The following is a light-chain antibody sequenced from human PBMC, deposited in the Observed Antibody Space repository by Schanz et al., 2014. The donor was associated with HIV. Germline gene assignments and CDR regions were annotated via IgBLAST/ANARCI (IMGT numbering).Light chain of an antibody. Sequence: QSALTQPASVSGSPGQSITISCTGTSSDVGVYNYVSWYQHHPGKAPKLMIYDVNNRPSGASNRFSGSKSGNTASLTISGLQAEDEADYYCSSYRSGSPLWVFGGGTKLTVL. CDR1: SSDVGVYNY. V-gene: IGLV2-14*03. J-gene: IGLJ3*02. CDR3: SSYRSGSPLWV. CDR2: DVN.